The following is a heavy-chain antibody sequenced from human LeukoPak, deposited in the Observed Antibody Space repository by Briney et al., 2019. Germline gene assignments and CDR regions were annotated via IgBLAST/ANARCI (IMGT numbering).Heavy chain of an antibody. V-gene: IGHV1-46*01. CDR3: ARARSSSWVQLKYYFDY. CDR2: INPSGGST. CDR1: GYTFTSYY. D-gene: IGHD6-13*01. Sequence: ASVKVSCKASGYTFTSYYMHWVRQAPGQGLEWMGIINPSGGSTSYAQKFQGRVTMTRDMSTSTVYMELGSLRSEDTAVYYCARARSSSWVQLKYYFDYWGQGTLVTVSS. J-gene: IGHJ4*02.